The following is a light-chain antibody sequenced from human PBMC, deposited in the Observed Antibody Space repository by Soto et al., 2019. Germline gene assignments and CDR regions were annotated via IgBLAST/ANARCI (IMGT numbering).Light chain of an antibody. Sequence: EIVMTQSPATLSVSPGERATLSCWAIQNIGTNLAWYQQRPGQGPRLLIYDASTRATGIPARFSGSGSGTDFTLTISSLQSEDFAIYYCQQYNNWLRWTFGQGTKVEIK. V-gene: IGKV3-15*01. J-gene: IGKJ1*01. CDR1: QNIGTN. CDR3: QQYNNWLRWT. CDR2: DAS.